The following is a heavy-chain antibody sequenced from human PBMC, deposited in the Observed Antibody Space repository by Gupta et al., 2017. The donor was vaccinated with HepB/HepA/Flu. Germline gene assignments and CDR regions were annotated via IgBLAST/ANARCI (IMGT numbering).Heavy chain of an antibody. D-gene: IGHD2/OR15-2a*01. J-gene: IGHJ4*02. V-gene: IGHV3-74*01. CDR3: SRDTFGPYDY. CDR2: MNRHGSVI. CDR1: GFTVSSYW. Sequence: EVQLAESGGGLVQPGGSLRLSCAASGFTVSSYWMHWVRQAPGKGLVWVSRMNRHGSVINYADSVKGRFTISRDNTKNALYLQMNSLRAEDTAIYFCSRDTFGPYDYWGQGTLVTVSS.